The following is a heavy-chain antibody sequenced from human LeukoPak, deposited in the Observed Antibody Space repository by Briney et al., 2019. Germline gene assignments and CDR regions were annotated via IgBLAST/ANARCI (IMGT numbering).Heavy chain of an antibody. CDR3: ARKGFLTYTFDY. V-gene: IGHV1-46*01. CDR1: GYTFTSYY. Sequence: EASVKVSCKASGYTFTSYYMHWVRQAPGQGLEWMGMINPSDGSTNYAQKFQGRVTMTRDTSTSTVYMYLSSLRSEDTAVYYCARKGFLTYTFDYWGQGTLVTVSS. CDR2: INPSDGST. D-gene: IGHD2-2*02. J-gene: IGHJ4*02.